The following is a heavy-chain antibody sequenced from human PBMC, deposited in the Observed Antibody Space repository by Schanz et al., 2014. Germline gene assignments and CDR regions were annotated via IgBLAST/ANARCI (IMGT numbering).Heavy chain of an antibody. Sequence: QLQLQESGPGLVKPLETLSLTCTVSGGSISTSNHYWGWIRQPPGKGLEWIGSIYYSGNTYYNPALRRRLTIPVDASKTQFSLKLSSVTAADTAVYYCARQNLGYCSSTDCKNWFDPWGQGTLVTVSS. CDR1: GGSISTSNHY. CDR2: IYYSGNT. J-gene: IGHJ5*02. CDR3: ARQNLGYCSSTDCKNWFDP. D-gene: IGHD2-2*01. V-gene: IGHV4-39*01.